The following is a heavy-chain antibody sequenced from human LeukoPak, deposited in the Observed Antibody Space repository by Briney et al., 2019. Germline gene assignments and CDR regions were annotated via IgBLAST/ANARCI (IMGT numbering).Heavy chain of an antibody. D-gene: IGHD6-13*01. V-gene: IGHV3-30*02. J-gene: IGHJ4*02. CDR1: GFSVNGYA. CDR2: IRYDGSNK. CDR3: AKGSRNRQLGPDY. Sequence: GGSLRLSCAASGFSVNGYAMSWVRQAPGKGLEWVAFIRYDGSNKYYADSVKGRFAISRDNSKNTLYLQMNSLRAEDTAVYYCAKGSRNRQLGPDYWGQGTLVTVSS.